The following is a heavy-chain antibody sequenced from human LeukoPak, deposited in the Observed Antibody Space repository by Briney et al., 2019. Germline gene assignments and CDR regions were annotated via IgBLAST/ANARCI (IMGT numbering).Heavy chain of an antibody. CDR3: ARDHYYDSSGYYSSGDY. CDR1: GGTFSSYA. Sequence: GASVKVSCTASGGTFSSYAISWVRQAPGQGLEWMGGIIPIFGTANYAQKFQGRVTITADESTSTAYMELSSLRSEDTAVYYCARDHYYDSSGYYSSGDYWGQGTLVTVSS. D-gene: IGHD3-22*01. V-gene: IGHV1-69*13. J-gene: IGHJ4*02. CDR2: IIPIFGTA.